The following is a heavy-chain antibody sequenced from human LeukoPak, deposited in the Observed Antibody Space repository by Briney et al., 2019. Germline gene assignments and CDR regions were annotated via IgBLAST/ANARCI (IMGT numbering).Heavy chain of an antibody. CDR2: IYSSGST. CDR3: AKHTYFQH. Sequence: PSETLSLTCTVSGDSISSYYWSWIRQPPGKGLEWIGYIYSSGSTNYNPSLKSRVTISLDTSKNQFSLKLSSVTAADTAVYYCAKHTYFQHWGQGTLVPVSS. CDR1: GDSISSYY. J-gene: IGHJ1*01. V-gene: IGHV4-59*01.